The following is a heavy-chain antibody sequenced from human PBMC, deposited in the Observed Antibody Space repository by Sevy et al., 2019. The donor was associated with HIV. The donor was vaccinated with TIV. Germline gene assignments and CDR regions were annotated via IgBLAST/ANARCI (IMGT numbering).Heavy chain of an antibody. Sequence: GGSLRLSCEASGFTVSGNYMAWVRLAPGKGLEWVSLIDSGGSTYYADSVKCRFTISRDNAKNTLYLQMNPLRAEDTAVYFCARDRYYDASGYYYYYYGMDVWGQGTTVTVSS. CDR3: ARDRYYDASGYYYYYYGMDV. D-gene: IGHD3-22*01. J-gene: IGHJ6*02. V-gene: IGHV3-66*01. CDR2: IDSGGST. CDR1: GFTVSGNY.